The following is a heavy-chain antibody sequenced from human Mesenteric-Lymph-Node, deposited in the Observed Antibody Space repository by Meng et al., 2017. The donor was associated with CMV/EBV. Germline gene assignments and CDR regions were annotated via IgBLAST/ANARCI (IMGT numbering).Heavy chain of an antibody. D-gene: IGHD4-23*01. CDR2: INHSGST. CDR1: GGSFSGYY. Sequence: LTCSVYGGSFSGYYWSWIRQPPGKGLEWIGEINHSGSTNYNPSLKSRVTISVDTSKNQFSLKLSSVTAADTAVYYCARGGNSRFDPWGQGTLVTVSS. V-gene: IGHV4-34*01. J-gene: IGHJ5*02. CDR3: ARGGNSRFDP.